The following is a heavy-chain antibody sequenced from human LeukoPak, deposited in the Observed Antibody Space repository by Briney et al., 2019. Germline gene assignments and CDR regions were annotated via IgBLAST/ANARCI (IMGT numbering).Heavy chain of an antibody. V-gene: IGHV1-2*02. J-gene: IGHJ4*02. D-gene: IGHD4-23*01. CDR1: GYTFTSYY. CDR3: ARDESYGGNPGFDY. Sequence: GASVKVSCKASGYTFTSYYMHWVRQAPGQGLEWMGWINPNSGGTNYAQKFQGRVTMTRDTSISTAYMELSRLRSDDTAVYYCARDESYGGNPGFDYWGQGTLVTVSS. CDR2: INPNSGGT.